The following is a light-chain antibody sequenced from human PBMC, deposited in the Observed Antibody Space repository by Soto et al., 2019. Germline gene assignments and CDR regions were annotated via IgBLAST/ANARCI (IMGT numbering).Light chain of an antibody. CDR3: QQYYSTPYT. V-gene: IGKV4-1*01. Sequence: DIVMTQSPDSLAVSLGERATINCKSSQSVFYSSNNKNYLAWYQQKPGQPPKLLIYWASTRESGVPDRFSGSGSGTDFSLTISSLQAEDVAVYYCQQYYSTPYTFGQGTKLGI. CDR1: QSVFYSSNNKNY. J-gene: IGKJ2*01. CDR2: WAS.